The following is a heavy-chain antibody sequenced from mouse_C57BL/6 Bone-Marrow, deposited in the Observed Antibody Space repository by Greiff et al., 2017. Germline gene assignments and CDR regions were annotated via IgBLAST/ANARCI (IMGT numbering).Heavy chain of an antibody. CDR1: GYSFTGYF. CDR3: ARVGSTMVPYYLDY. V-gene: IGHV1-20*01. Sequence: EVQGVESGPELVKPGDSVKISCKASGYSFTGYFMNWVMQSHGKSLEWIGRINPYNGDTFYNQKFKGKDTLTVDKSSSTAHMQLSSLTSEDSAVYYCARVGSTMVPYYLDYWGQGTTLTVSS. D-gene: IGHD2-2*01. CDR2: INPYNGDT. J-gene: IGHJ2*01.